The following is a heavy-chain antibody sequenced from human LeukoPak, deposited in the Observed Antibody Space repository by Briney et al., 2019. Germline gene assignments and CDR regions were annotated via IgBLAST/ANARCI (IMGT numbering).Heavy chain of an antibody. D-gene: IGHD4-17*01. CDR3: ARYGDYGDYYAMDV. J-gene: IGHJ6*02. V-gene: IGHV3-21*01. Sequence: PGGSLRLSCAASGFTFPTYAMIWVRQAPGKGLEWVSSIRNSITYTRYRDSVKGRFTISRDNAKNSLFLQMNSLRVEDTGVYYCARYGDYGDYYAMDVWGQGTTVTVSS. CDR1: GFTFPTYA. CDR2: IRNSITYT.